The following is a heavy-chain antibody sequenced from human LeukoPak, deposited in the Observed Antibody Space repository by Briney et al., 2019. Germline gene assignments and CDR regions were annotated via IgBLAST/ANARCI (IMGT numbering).Heavy chain of an antibody. CDR3: ANLHDGFDY. J-gene: IGHJ4*02. V-gene: IGHV3-30*18. D-gene: IGHD4-11*01. CDR1: GFTFSSYG. Sequence: GGSLRLSCAASGFTFSSYGMHWVRQAQGKGLEWVAVISYDGSNKYYADSVKGRFTISRDNSKNTLYLQMNSLRAEDTAVYYCANLHDGFDYWSQGTLVTVSS. CDR2: ISYDGSNK.